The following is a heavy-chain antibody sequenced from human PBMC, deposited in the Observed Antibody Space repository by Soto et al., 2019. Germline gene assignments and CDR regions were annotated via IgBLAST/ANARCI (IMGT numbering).Heavy chain of an antibody. J-gene: IGHJ4*02. CDR3: ARGYCSGGSCYSRFFDY. Sequence: QVQLQESGPGLVKPSETLSLTCTVSGGSISSYYWSWIRQPPGKGLEWIGYIYYSGSTNYNPSLTSRVTISVDTSKNQFSLKLSSVTAADTAVYYCARGYCSGGSCYSRFFDYWGKGTLVTVSS. CDR2: IYYSGST. CDR1: GGSISSYY. D-gene: IGHD2-15*01. V-gene: IGHV4-59*08.